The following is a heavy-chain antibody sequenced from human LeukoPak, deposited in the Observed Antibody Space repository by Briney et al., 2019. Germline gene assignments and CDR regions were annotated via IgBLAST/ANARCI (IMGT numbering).Heavy chain of an antibody. CDR1: ESTFSTYD. D-gene: IGHD3-10*01. J-gene: IGHJ2*01. Sequence: PGGSLRLSCAASESTFSTYDMHWVRQATGKGLEWVSAIGAAGDTYYTDSVKGRFTIFRDNAQNSLYLQMNSLRVGDTAVYYCARESSAPGTDYRHFNLWGRGTLVTVSS. V-gene: IGHV3-13*01. CDR2: IGAAGDT. CDR3: ARESSAPGTDYRHFNL.